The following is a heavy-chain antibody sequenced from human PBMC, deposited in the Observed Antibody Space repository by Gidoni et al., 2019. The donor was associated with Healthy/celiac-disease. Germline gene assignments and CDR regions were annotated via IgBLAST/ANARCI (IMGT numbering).Heavy chain of an antibody. D-gene: IGHD3-3*01. CDR1: GGSFSGYY. CDR2: INHCGSP. CDR3: ARRWGGVVISRRPFDY. V-gene: IGHV4-34*01. Sequence: QVQLQQWGAGLLKPSETLSLTCAVYGGSFSGYYWSWIRQPPGKGLEWIGEINHCGSPNYNPSLKSRVTISVDTSKNQFSLKLSSVTAADTAVYYCARRWGGVVISRRPFDYWGQGTLVTVSS. J-gene: IGHJ4*02.